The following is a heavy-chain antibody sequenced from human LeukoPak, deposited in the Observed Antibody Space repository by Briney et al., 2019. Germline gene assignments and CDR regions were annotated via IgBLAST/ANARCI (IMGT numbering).Heavy chain of an antibody. CDR3: ARPDFQWELRY. J-gene: IGHJ4*02. CDR2: INPNSGGT. D-gene: IGHD1-26*01. Sequence: ASVKVSCKASGYTFSGYYIHWVRQAPGQGLEWMGWINPNSGGTNYAQKFQGRVTMTRDTSISTVYMEMSRLRYDDTAVYYCARPDFQWELRYWGPGTLVSVSS. V-gene: IGHV1-2*02. CDR1: GYTFSGYY.